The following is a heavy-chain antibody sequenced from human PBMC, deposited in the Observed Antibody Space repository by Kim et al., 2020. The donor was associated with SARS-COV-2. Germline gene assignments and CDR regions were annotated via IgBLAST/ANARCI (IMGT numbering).Heavy chain of an antibody. CDR3: ARHGGSSGWYLFDY. V-gene: IGHV4-59*08. J-gene: IGHJ4*02. Sequence: SETLSLTCTVSGGSISSYYWSWIRQPPGKGLEWIGYIYYSGSTNYNPSLKSRVTISVDTSKNQFSLKLSSVTAADTAVYYCARHGGSSGWYLFDYWGQGTLVTVSS. CDR1: GGSISSYY. CDR2: IYYSGST. D-gene: IGHD6-19*01.